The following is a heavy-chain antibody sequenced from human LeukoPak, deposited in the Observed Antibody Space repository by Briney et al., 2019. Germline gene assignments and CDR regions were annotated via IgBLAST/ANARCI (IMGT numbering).Heavy chain of an antibody. J-gene: IGHJ5*02. CDR3: ARDPTTMIVVERWFDP. CDR2: INPNSGGT. CDR1: GYTFTGYD. Sequence: ASVKVSCKASGYTFTGYDIHGVRQAPGQGLGWMGWINPNSGGTNYAQKFQGRVTMTRDTSIRTASMELSRLRSDDRDVYYCARDPTTMIVVERWFDPWGQGTLVTVSS. V-gene: IGHV1-2*02. D-gene: IGHD3-22*01.